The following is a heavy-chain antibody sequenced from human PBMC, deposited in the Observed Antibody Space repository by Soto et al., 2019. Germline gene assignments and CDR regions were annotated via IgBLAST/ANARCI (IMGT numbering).Heavy chain of an antibody. J-gene: IGHJ5*02. D-gene: IGHD1-26*01. CDR3: ARGELRFWFDP. Sequence: QVQLQESGPGLVKPSQTLSLTCTVSGGSISSGGYYWSWIRQHPGKGLEWIGYIYYSGSTYYNPSRKSRVTIYVDTSKNHFSLKLRSVTAADTAVYYWARGELRFWFDPWGQGTLVTVSS. CDR2: IYYSGST. CDR1: GGSISSGGYY. V-gene: IGHV4-31*03.